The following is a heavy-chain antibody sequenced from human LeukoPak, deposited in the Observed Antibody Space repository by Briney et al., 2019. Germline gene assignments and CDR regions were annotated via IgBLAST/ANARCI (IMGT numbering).Heavy chain of an antibody. V-gene: IGHV3-30*02. CDR2: IRYDGSNK. CDR1: GFTFSSYG. CDR3: AKGSPGGYSYGRDWFDP. J-gene: IGHJ5*02. D-gene: IGHD5-18*01. Sequence: GGSLRLSCAASGFTFSSYGMHWVRQAPGKGLEWVAFIRYDGSNKYYADSVKGRFTISRDNSKNTLYLQMNSLRAEATAVYYCAKGSPGGYSYGRDWFDPWGQGTLVTVSS.